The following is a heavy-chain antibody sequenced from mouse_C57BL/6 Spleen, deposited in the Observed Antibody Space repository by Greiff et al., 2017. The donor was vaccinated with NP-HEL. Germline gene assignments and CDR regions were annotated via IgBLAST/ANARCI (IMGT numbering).Heavy chain of an antibody. Sequence: QVQLQQSGPELVKPGASVKISCKASGYSFTSYYIHWVKQRPGQGLEWIGWIYPGSGNTKYNEKFKGKATLTADTSSSTAYMQLSSLTSEDSAVYYCARSHGSWFAYWGQGTLVTVSA. J-gene: IGHJ3*01. V-gene: IGHV1-66*01. CDR3: ARSHGSWFAY. CDR2: IYPGSGNT. CDR1: GYSFTSYY. D-gene: IGHD1-2*01.